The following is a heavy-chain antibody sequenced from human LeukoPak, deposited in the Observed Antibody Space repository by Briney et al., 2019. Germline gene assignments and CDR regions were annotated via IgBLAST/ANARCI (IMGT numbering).Heavy chain of an antibody. Sequence: PGGSLRLSCAASGFTFSSYAMSWVRQAPGKGLEWVSAIIGSGATTYYADSVKGRFTISRDNSKNTLYLQMHSLRTEDTAVYYCAKGNSGYDLAIDYWGQGTLVTVPS. V-gene: IGHV3-23*01. J-gene: IGHJ4*02. D-gene: IGHD5-12*01. CDR2: IIGSGATT. CDR3: AKGNSGYDLAIDY. CDR1: GFTFSSYA.